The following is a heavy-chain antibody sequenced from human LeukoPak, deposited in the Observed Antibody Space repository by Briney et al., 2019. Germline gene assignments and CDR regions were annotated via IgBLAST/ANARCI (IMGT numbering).Heavy chain of an antibody. V-gene: IGHV1-46*01. CDR2: INPSGGST. CDR3: ARGSRPVYNLLTGKRYFDY. CDR1: GYTFTGYY. Sequence: ASVKVSYKASGYTFTGYYMHWVRQAPGQGLEWMGIINPSGGSTTYAQKFRGRLTMTRDMSTSTVYMELSSLRSEDTAVYYCARGSRPVYNLLTGKRYFDYWGQGTLLTVSS. D-gene: IGHD3-9*01. J-gene: IGHJ4*02.